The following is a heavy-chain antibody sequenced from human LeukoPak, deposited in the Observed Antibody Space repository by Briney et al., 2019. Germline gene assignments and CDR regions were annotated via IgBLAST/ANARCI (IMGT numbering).Heavy chain of an antibody. D-gene: IGHD6-19*01. CDR2: IYYSGST. J-gene: IGHJ4*02. Sequence: SETLSLTCTVSGGSISSYYWNWIRQPPGKGLEWIGYIYYSGSTNYNPSPKSRVTISLDTSKNQFSLNLTSVTAADTAVYYCARDAVAGTTTFDYWGQGTLVTVSS. CDR3: ARDAVAGTTTFDY. CDR1: GGSISSYY. V-gene: IGHV4-59*01.